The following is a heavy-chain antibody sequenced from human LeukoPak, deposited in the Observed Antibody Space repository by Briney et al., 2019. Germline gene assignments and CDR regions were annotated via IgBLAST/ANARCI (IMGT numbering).Heavy chain of an antibody. CDR2: IYYSGST. Sequence: PSETLSLTCTVSGGSISSSSYYWGWIRQPPGKGLEWIGSIYYSGSTYYNPSLKSRVTISVDTSKNQFSLRLSSVTAADTAVYYCASHQQYYDILTGYYGSWFDPWGQGTLVTVSS. V-gene: IGHV4-39*01. CDR3: ASHQQYYDILTGYYGSWFDP. CDR1: GGSISSSSYY. J-gene: IGHJ5*02. D-gene: IGHD3-9*01.